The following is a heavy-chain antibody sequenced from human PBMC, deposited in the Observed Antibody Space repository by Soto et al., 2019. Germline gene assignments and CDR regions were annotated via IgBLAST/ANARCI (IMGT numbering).Heavy chain of an antibody. D-gene: IGHD6-13*01. CDR1: GGSISSSNW. V-gene: IGHV4-4*02. Sequence: QVQLQESGPGLVKPSGTLSLTCAVSGGSISSSNWWCWVRQPPGKGLEWVGEIYHSGSTNYNPSLKSRVTISVDTSKNQFSRKLSSVTAADTAVYYCARRSTWRGQQQLVRAFDIWGQGTMVTVSS. CDR2: IYHSGST. J-gene: IGHJ3*02. CDR3: ARRSTWRGQQQLVRAFDI.